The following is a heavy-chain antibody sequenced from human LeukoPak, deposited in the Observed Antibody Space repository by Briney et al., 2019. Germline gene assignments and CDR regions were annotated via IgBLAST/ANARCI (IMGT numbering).Heavy chain of an antibody. CDR1: GFTFDDYT. CDR3: AKDMGSSWRRDFDY. J-gene: IGHJ4*02. CDR2: ISWDGGTR. D-gene: IGHD6-13*01. V-gene: IGHV3-43*01. Sequence: GGSLRLSCAASGFTFDDYTMHWVRQAPGKGLEWVSLISWDGGTRYYADSVKGRFTISRDNSKNALYLQMNSPRAEDTAVYYCAKDMGSSWRRDFDYWGQGTLVTVSS.